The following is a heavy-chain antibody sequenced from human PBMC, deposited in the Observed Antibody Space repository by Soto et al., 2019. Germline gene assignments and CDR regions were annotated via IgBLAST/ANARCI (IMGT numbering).Heavy chain of an antibody. V-gene: IGHV4-34*01. CDR1: GGSFSGYY. Sequence: SETLSLTCAVYGGSFSGYYWSWIRQPPGKGLEWIGEINHSGSTNYNPSLKSQVTISVDTSKNQFSLKLSSVTAADTAVYYCAREGDYYGSGSYLPLAYWGQGTLVTVSS. D-gene: IGHD3-10*01. CDR3: AREGDYYGSGSYLPLAY. J-gene: IGHJ4*02. CDR2: INHSGST.